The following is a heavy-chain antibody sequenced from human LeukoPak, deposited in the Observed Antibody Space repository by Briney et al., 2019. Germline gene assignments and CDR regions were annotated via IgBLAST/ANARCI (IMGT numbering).Heavy chain of an antibody. CDR2: LWLDGRNK. CDR1: GFTFSIYG. Sequence: HPGRSLRLSCAASGFTFSIYGMHCVRQAPGKGLEWGAVLWLDGRNKYYADSVKGRFTISRDNSKNTLYLQMNSLRAEDTAVYYCAREAGYQLLSGYYYMDVWGKGTTVTVSS. V-gene: IGHV3-33*01. CDR3: AREAGYQLLSGYYYMDV. J-gene: IGHJ6*03. D-gene: IGHD2-2*01.